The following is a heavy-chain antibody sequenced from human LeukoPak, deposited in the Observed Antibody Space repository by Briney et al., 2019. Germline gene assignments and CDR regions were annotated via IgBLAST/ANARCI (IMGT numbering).Heavy chain of an antibody. CDR3: ARYWDTAMDYYYYYGMDV. CDR1: GFTFSSYT. V-gene: IGHV3-21*01. Sequence: GGSLRLSCAASGFTFSSYTMNWVRQAPGKGPEWVSSISSSSSDIYHADSVKGRFTISRDNAKDSVYLQMDGLRGEDTAVYYCARYWDTAMDYYYYYGMDVWGQGTTVTVSS. D-gene: IGHD5-18*01. J-gene: IGHJ6*02. CDR2: ISSSSSDI.